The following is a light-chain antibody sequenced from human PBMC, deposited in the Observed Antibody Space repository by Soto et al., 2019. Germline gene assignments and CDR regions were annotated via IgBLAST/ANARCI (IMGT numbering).Light chain of an antibody. CDR1: QSISTY. CDR2: DAS. Sequence: EIQMTQSPSSLSASVGDRFRLACRASQSISTYLNWYQQKPGKAPKLLIYDASSLQSGVPSRFSGSGSGTEFTLTISSLQPDDFVTYYCQQYKSHPVTFGQGTKVDIK. V-gene: IGKV1-5*01. J-gene: IGKJ1*01. CDR3: QQYKSHPVT.